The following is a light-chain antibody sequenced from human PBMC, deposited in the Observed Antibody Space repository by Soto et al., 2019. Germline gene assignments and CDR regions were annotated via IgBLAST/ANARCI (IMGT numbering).Light chain of an antibody. V-gene: IGLV2-14*01. CDR2: DVS. J-gene: IGLJ2*01. Sequence: QSALTQPASVSGSPGQSITISCTGTSSDVGGYNFVSWYQQYPGKAPKVMIYDVSERPSGVSNRFSGSKSGNTASLTISGLQAEDEADYYCSAYTSSSSLVFGGGTKLTVL. CDR3: SAYTSSSSLV. CDR1: SSDVGGYNF.